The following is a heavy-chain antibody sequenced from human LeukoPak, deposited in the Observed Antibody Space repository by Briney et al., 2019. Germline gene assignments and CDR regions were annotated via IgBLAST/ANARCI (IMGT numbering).Heavy chain of an antibody. CDR1: GFSLSTSGVG. D-gene: IGHD6-13*01. CDR2: IYWNDDD. CDR3: AHRLRAAVAFDAFDI. J-gene: IGHJ3*02. Sequence: SGPTLVNPTQTLTLTCIFSGFSLSTSGVGVGWIRQPPGEALEWLAFIYWNDDDRYSPSLKSRLTITKDTSKNQVVLAMTNVDPVDTATYYCAHRLRAAVAFDAFDIWGQGTMVTVSS. V-gene: IGHV2-5*01.